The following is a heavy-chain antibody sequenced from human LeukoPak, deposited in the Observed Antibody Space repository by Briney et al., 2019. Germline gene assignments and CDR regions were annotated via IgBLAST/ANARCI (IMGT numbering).Heavy chain of an antibody. J-gene: IGHJ3*02. D-gene: IGHD6-13*01. V-gene: IGHV1-18*01. CDR3: ARGQLVQEAVFDI. CDR2: ISGSNGNT. Sequence: ASVKVSCKASNYPFTRYGISWVRQAPGQGLEWMGWISGSNGNTNYAQKFQGRVSMTADASTGTAYLELRSLRSDDTAVYYCARGQLVQEAVFDIWGQGTMVTVSS. CDR1: NYPFTRYG.